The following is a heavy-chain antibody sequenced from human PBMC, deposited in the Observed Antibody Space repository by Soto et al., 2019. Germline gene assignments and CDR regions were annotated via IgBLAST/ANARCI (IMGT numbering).Heavy chain of an antibody. D-gene: IGHD6-19*01. Sequence: EVQLMESGGGLVQPGGSLRLSCAASGFTFSSYWMSWVRQAPGKGLEWVAHTRQDGGQEYYVDSVKGRFTISRDNAKNSLYLQMNSLRVEDTAVYYCARYPNPTVAGLPFDLWGQGTLVTVSS. CDR3: ARYPNPTVAGLPFDL. V-gene: IGHV3-7*03. CDR1: GFTFSSYW. CDR2: TRQDGGQE. J-gene: IGHJ4*02.